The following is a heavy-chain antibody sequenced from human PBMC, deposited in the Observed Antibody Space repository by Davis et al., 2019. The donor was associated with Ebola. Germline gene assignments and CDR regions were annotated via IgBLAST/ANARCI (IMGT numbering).Heavy chain of an antibody. CDR2: IKQDGSEK. Sequence: GESLKISCAASGFTFSSFWMSWVRQAPGKGLEWVASIKQDGSEKYYVDSVKGRCTISRDNAKNSLYLQMNNLRAEDTAVYYCARLVAYCGGDCPGDYWGQGTLVTVSS. CDR3: ARLVAYCGGDCPGDY. V-gene: IGHV3-7*03. CDR1: GFTFSSFW. D-gene: IGHD2-21*01. J-gene: IGHJ4*02.